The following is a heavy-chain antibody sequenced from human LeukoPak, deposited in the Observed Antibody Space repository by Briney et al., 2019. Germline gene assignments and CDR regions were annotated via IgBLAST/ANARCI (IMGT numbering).Heavy chain of an antibody. V-gene: IGHV4-59*11. CDR1: GGSLSTHH. Sequence: SGTLSLTCTVSGGSLSTHHCSWIREPPGGGLEWVGYFYHSGSANYNPSLKSRVTISVDTSKNQFSLKLSSVTAADTAVCYCAESALYGTSLVVWGQGTMVTVSS. CDR3: AESALYGTSLVV. D-gene: IGHD6-6*01. CDR2: FYHSGSA. J-gene: IGHJ3*01.